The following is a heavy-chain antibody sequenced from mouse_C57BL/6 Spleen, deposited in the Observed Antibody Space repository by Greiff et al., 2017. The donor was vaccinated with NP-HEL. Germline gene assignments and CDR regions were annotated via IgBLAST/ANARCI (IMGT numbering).Heavy chain of an antibody. CDR1: GYTFTDYN. CDR2: INPNNGGT. D-gene: IGHD2-5*01. Sequence: VQLQQSGPELVKPGASVKIPCKASGYTFTDYNMDWVKQSHGKSLEWIGDINPNNGGTIYNQKIKGKATLTVDKSSRTAYMELRSLTSEDTAVYYCARGGHYSNYYAMDYWGQGTSVTVSS. V-gene: IGHV1-18*01. CDR3: ARGGHYSNYYAMDY. J-gene: IGHJ4*01.